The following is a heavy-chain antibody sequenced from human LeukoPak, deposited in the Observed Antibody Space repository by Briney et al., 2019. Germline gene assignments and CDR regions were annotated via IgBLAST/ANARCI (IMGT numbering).Heavy chain of an antibody. V-gene: IGHV4-59*08. J-gene: IGHJ4*02. D-gene: IGHD6-13*01. CDR2: IYYSGST. Sequence: SETLSLTCTVSGGSISSYYWSWIRQPPGKGLEWIGYIYYSGSTNYNPSLKSRVTISVDTSKNQFSLKLSSVTAADTAVYYCARRSRFGLSSSWFFDYWGQGTLVTVSS. CDR3: ARRSRFGLSSSWFFDY. CDR1: GGSISSYY.